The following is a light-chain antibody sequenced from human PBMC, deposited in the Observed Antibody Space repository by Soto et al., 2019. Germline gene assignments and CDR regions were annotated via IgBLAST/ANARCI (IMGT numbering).Light chain of an antibody. Sequence: EIVMTQSPATLSVSPGERATLSCSASQSVSSNLAWYQQKPGQAPRLLIYGASTRATGTPARFSGSGSGTEFTLTISSLQSEDFAVYYCQQYNSWPPYTFGQGTRLEIK. CDR2: GAS. CDR1: QSVSSN. V-gene: IGKV3-15*01. CDR3: QQYNSWPPYT. J-gene: IGKJ5*01.